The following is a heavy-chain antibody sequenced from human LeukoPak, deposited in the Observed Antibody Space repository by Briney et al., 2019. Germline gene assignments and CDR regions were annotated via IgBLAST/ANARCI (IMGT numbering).Heavy chain of an antibody. J-gene: IGHJ3*02. Sequence: ASVKVSCTASGYNFRNYGIGWVRQAPRQGLEWMGWTTAGKGNTNYAQKVQGRVTMTTDTSKSTAYMELRSLRSDDTAVYFCARDSARGYSSGYNAFDIWGQGTMVTVSS. CDR2: TTAGKGNT. V-gene: IGHV1-18*01. CDR3: ARDSARGYSSGYNAFDI. D-gene: IGHD5-18*01. CDR1: GYNFRNYG.